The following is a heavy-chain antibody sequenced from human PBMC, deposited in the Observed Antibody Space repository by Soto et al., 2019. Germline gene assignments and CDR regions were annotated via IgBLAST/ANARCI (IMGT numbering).Heavy chain of an antibody. Sequence: GGSLRLSCAASGFTFSSYAMSWVRQAPGKGLEWVSAISGSGGSTYYADSVKGRFTISRDNSKNTLYLQMNSLRAEDTAVYYCAKDLMGYYDFWSGYVRDYYYMDVWGKGTTVTVSS. V-gene: IGHV3-23*01. CDR3: AKDLMGYYDFWSGYVRDYYYMDV. CDR1: GFTFSSYA. J-gene: IGHJ6*03. CDR2: ISGSGGST. D-gene: IGHD3-3*01.